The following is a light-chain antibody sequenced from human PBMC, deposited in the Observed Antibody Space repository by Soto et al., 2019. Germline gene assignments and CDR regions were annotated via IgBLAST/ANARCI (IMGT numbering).Light chain of an antibody. CDR1: QDISNY. Sequence: DIQMTQSPSSLSASVGDRVTITCQASQDISNYLNWYQQKPGKAPKLLIYDASNLETGVPSRFSGSGSGTDFTFTISSLQAEDIATYYCQQYDNLRLTCGGGTKVEIK. J-gene: IGKJ4*01. V-gene: IGKV1-33*01. CDR3: QQYDNLRLT. CDR2: DAS.